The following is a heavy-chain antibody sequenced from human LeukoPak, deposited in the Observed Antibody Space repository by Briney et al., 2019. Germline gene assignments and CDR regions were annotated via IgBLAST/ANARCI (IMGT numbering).Heavy chain of an antibody. Sequence: SETLSLTCTVSGGSISRGYSWGWIRQPPGKGLEWIGNIYHSGSTNYSPSLKSRVTISVDTSKNQFSLKLSSVTAADTAVYLCAREDYYNSGGYYLDYWGQGTLVTVSS. CDR3: AREDYYNSGGYYLDY. CDR1: GGSISRGYS. D-gene: IGHD3-22*01. J-gene: IGHJ4*02. V-gene: IGHV4-38-2*02. CDR2: IYHSGST.